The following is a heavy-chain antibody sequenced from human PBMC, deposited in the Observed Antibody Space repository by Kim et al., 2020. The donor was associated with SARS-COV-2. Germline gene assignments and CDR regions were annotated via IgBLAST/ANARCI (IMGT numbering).Heavy chain of an antibody. V-gene: IGHV1-3*01. Sequence: ASVKVSCKASGYTFTSYAMHWVRQAPGQRLEWMGWINAGNGNTKYSQKFQGRVTITRDTSASTAYMELSSLRSEDTAVYYCARERVTRPSYGMDVWGQGTTVTVSS. CDR3: ARERVTRPSYGMDV. CDR2: INAGNGNT. CDR1: GYTFTSYA. J-gene: IGHJ6*02. D-gene: IGHD2-21*02.